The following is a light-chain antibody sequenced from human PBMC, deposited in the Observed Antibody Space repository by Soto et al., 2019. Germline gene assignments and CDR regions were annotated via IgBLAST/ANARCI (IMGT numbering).Light chain of an antibody. CDR2: EVI. CDR3: CSYAGSSTFVV. V-gene: IGLV2-23*02. CDR1: SSDVGSYNL. J-gene: IGLJ2*01. Sequence: QSVLTQPASVSGSPGQSITISCTGTSSDVGSYNLVSWYQHHPGKAPRLMIYEVIKRPSGVSNRFSGSKSGNTASLTISGLQAEDEADYYCCSYAGSSTFVVFGGGTKLTVL.